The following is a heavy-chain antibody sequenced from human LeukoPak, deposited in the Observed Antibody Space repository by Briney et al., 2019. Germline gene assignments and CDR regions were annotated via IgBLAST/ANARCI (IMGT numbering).Heavy chain of an antibody. D-gene: IGHD3-10*01. CDR2: IYPGDSDT. V-gene: IGHV5-51*01. J-gene: IGHJ4*02. CDR1: GYSFASYW. Sequence: GESLRISCKGSGYSFASYWIGWVRQMPGEGLEWMGIIYPGDSDTKYSPSFQGHVTISADKSISTAYVQLSSLKASDTAMYYCARRESGSYYYWGQGTLVTVSS. CDR3: ARRESGSYYY.